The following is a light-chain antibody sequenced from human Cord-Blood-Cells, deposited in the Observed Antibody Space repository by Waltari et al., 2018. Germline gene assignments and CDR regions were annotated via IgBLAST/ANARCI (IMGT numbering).Light chain of an antibody. Sequence: DLVMTQSPLSLPVTPGEPASISRTSSQSLLHSNGYNYLDWYLQKPGQSPQLLIYLGSNRASGVPDRCSGSGSGTDFTLKISRVEAEDVGVYYCMQALQTPYTFGQGTKLEIK. J-gene: IGKJ2*01. CDR3: MQALQTPYT. CDR2: LGS. V-gene: IGKV2-28*01. CDR1: QSLLHSNGYNY.